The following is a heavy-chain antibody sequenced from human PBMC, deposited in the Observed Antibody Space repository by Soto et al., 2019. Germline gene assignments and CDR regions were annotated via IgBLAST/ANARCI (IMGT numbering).Heavy chain of an antibody. V-gene: IGHV3-30*03. CDR3: ARDPGGFLEWLFDY. Sequence: GGSLRLSCAASGFTFSSYGMHWVRQAPGKGLEWVAVISYDGSNKYYADSVKGRFTISRDNSKNTLYLQMNSLRAEDTAVYYCARDPGGFLEWLFDYWGQGTLVTVSS. J-gene: IGHJ4*02. CDR2: ISYDGSNK. D-gene: IGHD3-3*01. CDR1: GFTFSSYG.